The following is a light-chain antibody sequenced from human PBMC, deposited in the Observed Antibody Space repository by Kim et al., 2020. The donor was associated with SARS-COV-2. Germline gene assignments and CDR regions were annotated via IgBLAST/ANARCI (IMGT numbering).Light chain of an antibody. J-gene: IGKJ4*01. V-gene: IGKV1-39*01. CDR3: QQSYSTPLT. Sequence: ASVGDRVTITCLASQSSSSYLNWYQQKPGKAPKLLIYAASSLQSGVPSRFSGSGSGTDFTLTISSLQPEDFATYYCQQSYSTPLTFGGGTKVDIK. CDR1: QSSSSY. CDR2: AAS.